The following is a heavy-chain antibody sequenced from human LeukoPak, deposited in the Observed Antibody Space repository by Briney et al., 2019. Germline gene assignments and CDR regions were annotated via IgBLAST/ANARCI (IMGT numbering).Heavy chain of an antibody. J-gene: IGHJ4*02. CDR2: IDTDGSST. CDR3: TRGYVGIDY. CDR1: GFTFSSYW. V-gene: IGHV3-74*01. Sequence: GGSLRLSCAASGFTFSSYWMHWVRQTPEKGLVWVSRIDTDGSSTIYADSVKSRFTISRDNAKNTLFLQMNSLRAEDTAVYYCTRGYVGIDYWGQGTLVTVSS. D-gene: IGHD5-12*01.